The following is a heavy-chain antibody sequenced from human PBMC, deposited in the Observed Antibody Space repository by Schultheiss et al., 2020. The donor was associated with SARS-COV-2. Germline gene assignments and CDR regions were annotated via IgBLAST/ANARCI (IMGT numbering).Heavy chain of an antibody. Sequence: ASVKVSCKASGYTFTSYAMHWVRQAPGQRLEWMGWSNVGNGNTKYSQEFQGRVTMTTDTSTSTAYMELRSLRSDDTAVYYCARDEVAAPGDYWGQGTLVTVSS. V-gene: IGHV1-3*02. J-gene: IGHJ4*02. CDR3: ARDEVAAPGDY. CDR1: GYTFTSYA. D-gene: IGHD6-6*01. CDR2: SNVGNGNT.